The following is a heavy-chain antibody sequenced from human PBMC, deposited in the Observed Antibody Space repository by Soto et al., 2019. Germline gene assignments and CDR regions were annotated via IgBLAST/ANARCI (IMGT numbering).Heavy chain of an antibody. V-gene: IGHV3-30-3*01. J-gene: IGHJ5*02. CDR2: ISYDGSNK. CDR3: ARPNPPDIVVVVAANDWFDP. CDR1: GFTFSSYA. D-gene: IGHD2-15*01. Sequence: PGGSLRLSCAASGFTFSSYAMHWVRQAPGKGLEWVAVISYDGSNKYYADSVKGRFTISRDNSKNTLYLQMNSLRAEDTAVYYCARPNPPDIVVVVAANDWFDPWGHGTLVTVSS.